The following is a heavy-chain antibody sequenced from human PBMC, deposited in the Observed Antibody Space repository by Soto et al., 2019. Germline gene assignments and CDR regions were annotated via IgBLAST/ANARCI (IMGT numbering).Heavy chain of an antibody. J-gene: IGHJ5*02. CDR3: ARESSSYNWFDP. D-gene: IGHD6-13*01. V-gene: IGHV3-48*02. CDR2: ISSSSSTI. Sequence: GGSLRLSCEASGFTFRSFGMNWVRQAPGKGLEWVSYISSSSSTIYYADSVKGRFTISRDNAKNSLYLQMNSLRDEDTAVYYCARESSSYNWFDPWGQGTQVTAPQ. CDR1: GFTFRSFG.